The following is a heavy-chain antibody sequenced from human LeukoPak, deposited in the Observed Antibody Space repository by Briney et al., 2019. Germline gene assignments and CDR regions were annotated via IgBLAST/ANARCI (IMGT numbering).Heavy chain of an antibody. CDR2: ISAYNGNT. CDR1: GYTFTSYG. D-gene: IGHD3-9*01. Sequence: GASVKVSCKASGYTFTSYGISWVRQAPGQGLEWMGWISAYNGNTNYAQKLQGRVTMTTDTPTSTAYMELRSLRSDDTAVYYCARDDMNPDEDYYYYGMDVWGQGTTVTVSS. CDR3: ARDDMNPDEDYYYYGMDV. J-gene: IGHJ6*02. V-gene: IGHV1-18*01.